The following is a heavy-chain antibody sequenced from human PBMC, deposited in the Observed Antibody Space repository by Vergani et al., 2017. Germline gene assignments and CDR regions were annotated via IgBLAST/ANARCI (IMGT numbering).Heavy chain of an antibody. CDR3: AAHYDWRGESYGYYFDY. V-gene: IGHV1-24*01. CDR2: FDPEDGET. Sequence: QVQLVQSGGEVKKPGASVKVSCKVSGYTLTEFSIHWVGQAPGKGLVWMGGFDPEDGETIYAQKFQGRVTMTEDTSTDTAYMELSSLSSEDTAVYYCAAHYDWRGESYGYYFDYWGQGTLVTVSS. CDR1: GYTLTEFS. D-gene: IGHD1-26*01. J-gene: IGHJ4*02.